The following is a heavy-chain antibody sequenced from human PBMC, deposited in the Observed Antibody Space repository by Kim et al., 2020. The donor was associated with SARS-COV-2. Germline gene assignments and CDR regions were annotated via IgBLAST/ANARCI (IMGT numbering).Heavy chain of an antibody. CDR1: GFTFSSYA. J-gene: IGHJ4*02. CDR3: ARDPTEPDERDYSSGWPLDY. D-gene: IGHD6-19*01. Sequence: GGSLRLSCAASGFTFSSYAMHWVRQAPGKGLEWVAVISYDGSNKYYADSVKGRFTISRDNSKNTLYLQMNSLRAEDTAVYYCARDPTEPDERDYSSGWPLDYWGQGTLVTVSS. V-gene: IGHV3-30*04. CDR2: ISYDGSNK.